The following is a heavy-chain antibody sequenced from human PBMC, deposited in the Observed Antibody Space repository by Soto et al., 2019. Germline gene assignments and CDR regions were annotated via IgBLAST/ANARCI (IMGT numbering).Heavy chain of an antibody. D-gene: IGHD1-1*01. V-gene: IGHV1-18*01. CDR2: ISAHNGNT. Sequence: QVHLVQSGAEVKKPGASVKVSCKGSGYGFTTYGITWVRQAPGQGLEWMAWISAHNGNTNYAQKLQGRVTVTRDTSPSTAYMELRRLRSDDTAVYYCARGRYGDYWGQGALVTVSS. J-gene: IGHJ4*02. CDR3: ARGRYGDY. CDR1: GYGFTTYG.